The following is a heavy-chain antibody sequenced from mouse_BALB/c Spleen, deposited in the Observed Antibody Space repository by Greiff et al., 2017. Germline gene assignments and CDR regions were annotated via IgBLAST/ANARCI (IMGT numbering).Heavy chain of an antibody. D-gene: IGHD2-2*01. CDR3: NAWGGYDFPIDY. V-gene: IGHV14-4*02. CDR2: IDPENGDT. J-gene: IGHJ2*01. Sequence: VQLQQSGAELVRSGASVKLSCTASGFNIKDYYMHWVKQRPEQGLEWIGWIDPENGDTEYAPKFQGKATMTADTSSNTAYLQLSSLTSEDTAVYYCNAWGGYDFPIDYWGQGTTLTVSS. CDR1: GFNIKDYY.